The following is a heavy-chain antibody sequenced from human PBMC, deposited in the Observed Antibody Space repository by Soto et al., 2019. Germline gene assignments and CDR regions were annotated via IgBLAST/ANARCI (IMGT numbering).Heavy chain of an antibody. J-gene: IGHJ3*02. CDR3: ARDMYYYDSSGFKAFDI. Sequence: PGGSLRLSCAASGFTFSSYSMNWVRQAPGKGLEWASSISSSSSYIYYADSVKGRFTISRDNAKKSLYLQMNSLRAEDTAVYYCARDMYYYDSSGFKAFDIWGQGTMVTVSS. CDR1: GFTFSSYS. V-gene: IGHV3-21*01. D-gene: IGHD3-22*01. CDR2: ISSSSSYI.